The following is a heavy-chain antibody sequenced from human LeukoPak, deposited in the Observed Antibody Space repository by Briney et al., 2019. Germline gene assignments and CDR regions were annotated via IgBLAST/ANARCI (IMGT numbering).Heavy chain of an antibody. J-gene: IGHJ5*02. Sequence: PSETLSLTCTVSGGSISSSSYYWGWIRQPPGKGLEWIGSIYYSGSTYYNPSLKSRVTISVDTSKNQFSLKLSSVTAADTAVYYCARAEILWPIVVLLRGFDPWGQGTLVTVSS. CDR2: IYYSGST. D-gene: IGHD1-26*01. CDR3: ARAEILWPIVVLLRGFDP. CDR1: GGSISSSSYY. V-gene: IGHV4-39*07.